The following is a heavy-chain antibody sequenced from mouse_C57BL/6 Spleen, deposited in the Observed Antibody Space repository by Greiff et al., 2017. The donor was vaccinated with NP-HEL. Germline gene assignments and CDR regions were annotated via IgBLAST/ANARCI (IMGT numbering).Heavy chain of an antibody. CDR2: ISYDGSN. CDR1: GYSITSGYY. Sequence: EVQLQQSGPGLVKPSQSLSLTCSVTGYSITSGYYWNWIRQFPGNKLEWMGYISYDGSNNYNPSLKNRISITRDTSKNQFFLKLNSVTTEDTATYYCARAFYGRGYFDVWGTGTTVTVSS. CDR3: ARAFYGRGYFDV. V-gene: IGHV3-6*01. D-gene: IGHD1-1*01. J-gene: IGHJ1*03.